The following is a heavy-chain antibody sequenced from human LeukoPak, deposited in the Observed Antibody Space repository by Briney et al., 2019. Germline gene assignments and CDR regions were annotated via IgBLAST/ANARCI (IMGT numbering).Heavy chain of an antibody. Sequence: SETLSLTCTVSGGSISSYYWSWIRQPPGKGLEWIGYIYYSGSTNYNPSLKSRVTISLDTSNNQISLRLSSVTAADRAVYYCARGLRVTTNYFDYWGQGTVLSVSS. D-gene: IGHD4-17*01. CDR3: ARGLRVTTNYFDY. J-gene: IGHJ4*02. V-gene: IGHV4-59*12. CDR1: GGSISSYY. CDR2: IYYSGST.